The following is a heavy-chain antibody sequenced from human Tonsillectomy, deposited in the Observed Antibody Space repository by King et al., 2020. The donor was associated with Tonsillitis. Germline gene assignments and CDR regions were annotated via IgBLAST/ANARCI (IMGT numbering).Heavy chain of an antibody. J-gene: IGHJ2*01. CDR2: INPISGDT. V-gene: IGHV1-2*02. D-gene: IGHD3-3*01. CDR1: GYTFTAYY. CDR3: ARESLEATRYFDL. Sequence: QLVQSGAEVKKPGASVKVSCQASGYTFTAYYMHWVRQAPGQGLEWMGWINPISGDTDCAQKFQGGVTMTRDTSISTVYIELSRLTSDDTAVYYCARESLEATRYFDLWGRGTLVTVSS.